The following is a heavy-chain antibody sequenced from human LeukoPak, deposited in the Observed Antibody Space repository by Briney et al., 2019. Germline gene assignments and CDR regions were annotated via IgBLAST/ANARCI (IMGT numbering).Heavy chain of an antibody. CDR1: GFTFSSYE. Sequence: GGSLRPSCAASGFTFSSYEMNWVRQAPGKGLEWVSYISSSDSTTYYADSVKGRFTISRDNAMNSLYLQMNSLRVEDTAVYYCARVLYDSSGYYLNYFDYWGQGTLVTVSS. CDR3: ARVLYDSSGYYLNYFDY. V-gene: IGHV3-48*03. CDR2: ISSSDSTT. D-gene: IGHD3-22*01. J-gene: IGHJ4*02.